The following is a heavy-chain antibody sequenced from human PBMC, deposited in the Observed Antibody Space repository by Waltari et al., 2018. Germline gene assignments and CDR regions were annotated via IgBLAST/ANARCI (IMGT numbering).Heavy chain of an antibody. D-gene: IGHD5-12*01. CDR1: GYSFTNYW. V-gene: IGHV5-51*03. J-gene: IGHJ4*02. CDR2: VYPGTTYP. Sequence: EVQLEQSGVEVKEPGESLKISCKGSGYSFTNYWIGWVRQMPGQGLEWLGIVYPGTTYPRSSPSFESHVTMSVDKSINPAYLQWNSLTASDTALYYCARSCSNSGCLYFDSWGQGTVVTVSS. CDR3: ARSCSNSGCLYFDS.